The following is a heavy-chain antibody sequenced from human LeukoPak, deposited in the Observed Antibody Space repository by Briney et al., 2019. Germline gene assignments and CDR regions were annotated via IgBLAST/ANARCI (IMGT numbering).Heavy chain of an antibody. Sequence: GGSLRLSCAASGFTFSSYSMNWVRQAPGKGLEWVSSISSSSSYIYYADSVKGPFTISRDHAKNSLYLQMNSLRAEDTAVYFCARSDSSWYGGFDYWGQGTLVTVSS. CDR3: ARSDSSWYGGFDY. D-gene: IGHD6-13*01. CDR2: ISSSSSYI. CDR1: GFTFSSYS. V-gene: IGHV3-21*01. J-gene: IGHJ4*02.